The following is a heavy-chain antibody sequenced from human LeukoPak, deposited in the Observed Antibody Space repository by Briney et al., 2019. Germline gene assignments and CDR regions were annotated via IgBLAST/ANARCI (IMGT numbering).Heavy chain of an antibody. CDR3: AKDGGEYYDILTGYYPRLYYMDV. J-gene: IGHJ6*03. V-gene: IGHV3-23*01. CDR1: GFTFSSYA. CDR2: IGGGGGST. D-gene: IGHD3-9*01. Sequence: GGSLRLPCAASGFTFSSYAMSWVRQAPGKGLEWVSVIGGGGGSTDYADSVKGRFTISRDKSKNTLYLQMDSLRAEDTAVYYCAKDGGEYYDILTGYYPRLYYMDVWGKGTTVTISS.